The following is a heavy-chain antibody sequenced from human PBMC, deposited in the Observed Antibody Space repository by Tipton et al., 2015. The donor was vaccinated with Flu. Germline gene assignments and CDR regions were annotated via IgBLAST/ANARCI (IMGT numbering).Heavy chain of an antibody. V-gene: IGHV3-53*01. CDR2: LYSGGST. D-gene: IGHD3-3*01. Sequence: MQLVQSGGGLIQPGGSLRLSCAASGFTVSSNYMSWVRQAPGKGLEWVSVLYSGGSTFYADSVKGRFTISRDNSKNTLYLQMNSLRAEDTAVYYCAREMSRTNYDFWSGYYSDAFDIWGQGTMVTVSS. CDR1: GFTVSSNY. J-gene: IGHJ3*02. CDR3: AREMSRTNYDFWSGYYSDAFDI.